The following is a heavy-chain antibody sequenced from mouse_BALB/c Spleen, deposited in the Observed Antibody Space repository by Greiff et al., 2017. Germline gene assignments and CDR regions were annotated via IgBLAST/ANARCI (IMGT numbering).Heavy chain of an antibody. V-gene: IGHV14-3*02. J-gene: IGHJ2*01. D-gene: IGHD1-1*01. CDR3: ARGFITTVVDVGY. CDR2: IDPANGNT. CDR1: GFNIKDTY. Sequence: VQLQQSGAELVKPGASVKLSCTASGFNIKDTYMHWVKQRPEQGLEWIGRIDPANGNTKYDPKFQGKATITADTSSNTAYLQLSSLTSEDTAVYYCARGFITTVVDVGYWGQGTTLTVSS.